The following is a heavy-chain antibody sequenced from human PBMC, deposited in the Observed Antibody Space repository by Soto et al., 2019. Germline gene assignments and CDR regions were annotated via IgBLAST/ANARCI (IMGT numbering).Heavy chain of an antibody. CDR2: INHSGST. J-gene: IGHJ6*03. D-gene: IGHD3-3*01. V-gene: IGHV4-34*01. CDR3: ARGLGVVNAGYYYYYMDV. Sequence: LSETLSLTCAVYGGSFSGYYWSWIRQPPGKGLEWIGEINHSGSTNYNPSLKSRVTISVDTSKNQFSLKLSSVTAADTAVYYCARGLGVVNAGYYYYYMDVWGKGTTVTVSS. CDR1: GGSFSGYY.